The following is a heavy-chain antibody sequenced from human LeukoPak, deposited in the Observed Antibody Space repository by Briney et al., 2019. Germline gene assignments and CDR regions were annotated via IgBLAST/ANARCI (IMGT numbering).Heavy chain of an antibody. J-gene: IGHJ4*02. Sequence: SQTLSLTCAISGDSVSSNSAAWNWIRQSPSRGLEWLGRTYYRSKWYNDYAVSVKSRITINPDTSKNRFSLQLNSVTPEDTAVYYCARDRYSSSWRYRATGFDYWGQGTLVTVSS. CDR3: ARDRYSSSWRYRATGFDY. CDR2: TYYRSKWYN. CDR1: GDSVSSNSAA. V-gene: IGHV6-1*01. D-gene: IGHD6-13*01.